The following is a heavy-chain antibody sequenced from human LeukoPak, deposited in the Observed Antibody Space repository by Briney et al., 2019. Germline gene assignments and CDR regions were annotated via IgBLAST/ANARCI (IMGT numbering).Heavy chain of an antibody. J-gene: IGHJ5*02. CDR1: GGSIRSSSYY. V-gene: IGHV4-39*01. Sequence: PSETLSLTCTVSGGSIRSSSYYWGWIRQPPGKGLEWIVRIYYSGSTYYNPSLKSRVTISVDKAKNQLSLKLNSVTAADTAVYYCARNRYYYGSGNYGLPNWFDPWGQGTLVTVSS. D-gene: IGHD3-10*01. CDR3: ARNRYYYGSGNYGLPNWFDP. CDR2: IYYSGST.